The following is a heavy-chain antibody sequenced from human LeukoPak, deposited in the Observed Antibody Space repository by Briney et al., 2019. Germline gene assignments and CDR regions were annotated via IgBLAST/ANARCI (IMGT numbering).Heavy chain of an antibody. CDR1: GGSISSYY. J-gene: IGHJ6*02. D-gene: IGHD1-26*01. CDR2: IYYSGST. V-gene: IGHV4-59*01. Sequence: SETLSLTCTVSGGSISSYYWSWIRQPPGKGLEWIGYIYYSGSTNYNPSLKSRVTISVDTSKNQFSLKLSSVTAADTAVYYCARDQKVTGVGATLKGHYYGMDVWGQGITVTVSS. CDR3: ARDQKVTGVGATLKGHYYGMDV.